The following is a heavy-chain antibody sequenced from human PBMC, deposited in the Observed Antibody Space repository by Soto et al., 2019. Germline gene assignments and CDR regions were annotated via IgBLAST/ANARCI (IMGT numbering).Heavy chain of an antibody. D-gene: IGHD6-19*01. Sequence: QVQLVESGGGVVQPGRSLRLSCAASGFTFSSYGMHWVRQAPGKGLEWVAVIWSDGSNKYYADSVKGRFTISRDNSKNTLYLQMNSLRAEDTAVYSWARTPIAVAGLFDYWGQGTLVTVSS. CDR1: GFTFSSYG. CDR3: ARTPIAVAGLFDY. J-gene: IGHJ4*02. V-gene: IGHV3-33*01. CDR2: IWSDGSNK.